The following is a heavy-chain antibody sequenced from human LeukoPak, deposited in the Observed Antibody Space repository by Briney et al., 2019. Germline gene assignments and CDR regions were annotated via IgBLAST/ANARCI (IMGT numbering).Heavy chain of an antibody. Sequence: GESLKISCKISGYKLTNNLIGWVRQVPGKGLEWMGLIYPGYSDAKYSPNFQGQVTLSVDASISTAYLQLSGLRASDTAIYYCVRSAFTSSLDHWGQGTLVTVSS. CDR1: GYKLTNNL. CDR3: VRSAFTSSLDH. J-gene: IGHJ5*02. V-gene: IGHV5-51*01. CDR2: IYPGYSDA. D-gene: IGHD2-2*01.